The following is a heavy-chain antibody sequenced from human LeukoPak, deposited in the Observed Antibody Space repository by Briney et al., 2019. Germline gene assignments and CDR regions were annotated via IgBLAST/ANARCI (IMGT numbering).Heavy chain of an antibody. D-gene: IGHD2-15*01. CDR3: AREYCSGGSCFPGGY. Sequence: GGSLRLSCAASGFTFSSYWMSWVRQAPGKGLEWVAKIEQDGSEKYYVDSVKGRFTISRDNAKNSLYLQMNSLRAEDTAVYYCAREYCSGGSCFPGGYWGQGTLVTVSS. V-gene: IGHV3-7*01. J-gene: IGHJ4*02. CDR2: IEQDGSEK. CDR1: GFTFSSYW.